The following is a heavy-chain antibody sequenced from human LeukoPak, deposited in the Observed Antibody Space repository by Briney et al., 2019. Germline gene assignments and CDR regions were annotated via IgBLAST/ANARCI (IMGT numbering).Heavy chain of an antibody. Sequence: GGSLRLSCAASGFTFSSYAMSWVRQAPGKGQEWVSAISGSGGSTYYADSVKGRFTISRDNSKNTLYLQMNSLRAEDTAVYYCAKGLMSGYYDILTGLAWGQGTLVTVSS. D-gene: IGHD3-9*01. CDR3: AKGLMSGYYDILTGLA. CDR1: GFTFSSYA. V-gene: IGHV3-23*01. J-gene: IGHJ5*02. CDR2: ISGSGGST.